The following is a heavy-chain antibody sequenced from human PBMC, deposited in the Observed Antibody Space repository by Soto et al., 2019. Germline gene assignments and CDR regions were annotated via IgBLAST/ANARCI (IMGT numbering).Heavy chain of an antibody. CDR2: ISAYNGNT. D-gene: IGHD3-3*01. V-gene: IGHV1-18*01. CDR1: GYTFTSYG. CDR3: ARDGFYGIFGVVTSYYYYGMDV. Sequence: QVQLVQSGAEVKKPGASVKVSCKASGYTFTSYGISWVRQAPGQGLEWMGWISAYNGNTNYAQKLQGRVTMTTDTSTSTAYMELRSLRSDDTAVYYCARDGFYGIFGVVTSYYYYGMDVWGQGTTVTVSS. J-gene: IGHJ6*02.